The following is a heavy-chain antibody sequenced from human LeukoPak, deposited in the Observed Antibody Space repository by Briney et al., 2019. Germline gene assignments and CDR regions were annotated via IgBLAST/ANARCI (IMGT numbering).Heavy chain of an antibody. Sequence: GGSLRLSCAAFGIAFDKNAMTWVRQVPGKGLEWVSTISHTGGATYYADSVKGRFTISRDNSKNTVSPQMNSLRAEDTAIYYCAKDNRYVSTWYPPGTHYYYYMDVWGKGTTVTVAS. CDR3: AKDNRYVSTWYPPGTHYYYYMDV. V-gene: IGHV3-23*01. CDR2: ISHTGGAT. CDR1: GIAFDKNA. D-gene: IGHD6-13*01. J-gene: IGHJ6*03.